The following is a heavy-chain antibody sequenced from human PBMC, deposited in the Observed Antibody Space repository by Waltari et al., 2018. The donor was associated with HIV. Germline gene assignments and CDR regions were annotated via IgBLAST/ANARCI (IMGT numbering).Heavy chain of an antibody. CDR1: GFTVRCDW. J-gene: IGHJ4*02. Sequence: EVQLVESGGGLVQPGGSLRLSCAASGFTVRCDWLSWVRQATGKGLEGGANIKKEGSEKYYVDSVNGRFTISRDNAENSLYLQMTSLRAEDTAVYYCARGGFYGSGSKVNWGQGTLVTVSS. CDR2: IKKEGSEK. CDR3: ARGGFYGSGSKVN. D-gene: IGHD3-10*01. V-gene: IGHV3-7*04.